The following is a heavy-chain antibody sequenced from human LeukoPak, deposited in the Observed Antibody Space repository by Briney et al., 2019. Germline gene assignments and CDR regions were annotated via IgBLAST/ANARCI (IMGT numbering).Heavy chain of an antibody. D-gene: IGHD3-16*01. V-gene: IGHV3-23*01. Sequence: GGSLRLSCAASGFTFSSYAMSWLRQAPGKGLEWVSAVSASGGNTYYADSVKGRFTISRDNSKNTLYLQVNSLRAEDTAVYYCGKGLYHDYSGIGDYWGQGTLVTVSS. CDR2: VSASGGNT. CDR1: GFTFSSYA. J-gene: IGHJ4*02. CDR3: GKGLYHDYSGIGDY.